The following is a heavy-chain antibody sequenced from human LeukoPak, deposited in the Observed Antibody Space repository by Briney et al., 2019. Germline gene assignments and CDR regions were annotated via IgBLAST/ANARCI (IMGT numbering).Heavy chain of an antibody. CDR2: IYYSGST. J-gene: IGHJ6*02. D-gene: IGHD5/OR15-5a*01. Sequence: SGTLSLTCTVSGGSISSYYWSWIRQPPGKGLEWIGYIYYSGSTNYDPSLKSRVTISVDTSKNQFSLKLSSVTAADTAVYYCARASTLNYYFGMDVWGQGTTVTVSS. CDR3: ARASTLNYYFGMDV. V-gene: IGHV4-59*08. CDR1: GGSISSYY.